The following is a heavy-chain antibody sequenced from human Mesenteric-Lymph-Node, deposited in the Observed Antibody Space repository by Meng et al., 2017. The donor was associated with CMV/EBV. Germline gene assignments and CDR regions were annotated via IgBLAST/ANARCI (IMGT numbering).Heavy chain of an antibody. CDR1: GFTFSSYW. CDR3: AKGGYDFRSDYGNPAEYFQN. Sequence: GESLKISCAASGFTFSSYWMSWVRQAPGKGLEWVSANSGSGGSTYYADSVKGRFTISRDNSKNTLYLQMDSLRAEDTAIYYCAKGGYDFRSDYGNPAEYFQNWGQGTLVTVSS. D-gene: IGHD3-3*01. CDR2: NSGSGGST. J-gene: IGHJ1*01. V-gene: IGHV3-23*01.